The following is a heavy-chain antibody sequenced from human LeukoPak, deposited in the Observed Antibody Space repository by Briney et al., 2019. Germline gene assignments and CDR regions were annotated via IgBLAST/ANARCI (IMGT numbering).Heavy chain of an antibody. V-gene: IGHV4-59*12. D-gene: IGHD3-22*01. CDR1: GGSISSYY. J-gene: IGHJ4*02. Sequence: SETLSLTCTVSGGSISSYYWSWIRQPPGKGLEWIGYIYYSGSTNYNPSLKSRVTISVDTSKNQFSLKLSSVTAADTAVYYCARGDAYYYDSSGYYLADYWGQGTLVTVSS. CDR3: ARGDAYYYDSSGYYLADY. CDR2: IYYSGST.